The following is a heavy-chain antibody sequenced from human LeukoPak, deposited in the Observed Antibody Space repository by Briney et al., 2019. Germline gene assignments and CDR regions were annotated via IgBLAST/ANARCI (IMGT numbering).Heavy chain of an antibody. CDR3: ARYYVLACFDY. CDR2: ISAYNGNT. V-gene: IGHV1-18*01. D-gene: IGHD3-10*02. Sequence: AASVKVSCKASGYTFTSYGISWVRQSPGQGLEWMGWISAYNGNTNYAQKLQGRVTMTTDTSTSTAYMELRSLRSDDTAVYYCARYYVLACFDYWGQGTLVTVSS. J-gene: IGHJ4*02. CDR1: GYTFTSYG.